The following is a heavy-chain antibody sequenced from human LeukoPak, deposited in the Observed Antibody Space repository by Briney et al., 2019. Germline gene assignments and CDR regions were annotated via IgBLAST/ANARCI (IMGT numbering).Heavy chain of an antibody. CDR1: GFTLNSYA. CDR3: AKENPHNDY. Sequence: GGSLRLSCAVSGFTLNSYAMSWVRQAPGKGLEWVSSVSGGGGSTYYADSVKGRFTISRDNSKNTLYMQMNSLRAEDTALYYCAKENPHNDYWGQGTLVTVSS. J-gene: IGHJ4*02. CDR2: VSGGGGST. V-gene: IGHV3-23*01.